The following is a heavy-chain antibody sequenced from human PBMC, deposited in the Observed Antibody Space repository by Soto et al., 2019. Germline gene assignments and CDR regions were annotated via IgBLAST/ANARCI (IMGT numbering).Heavy chain of an antibody. J-gene: IGHJ4*02. Sequence: PGGSLRLSCAASGFKFSNYAMSWARQAPGKGLEWVSLISATGGGTYYADSVKGRFTISRDNSHNTLYLQVHSLTAEDTAVYYCAKDRRAGGNSAFYFDFWAQGAQVTV. V-gene: IGHV3-23*01. D-gene: IGHD3-16*01. CDR3: AKDRRAGGNSAFYFDF. CDR2: ISATGGGT. CDR1: GFKFSNYA.